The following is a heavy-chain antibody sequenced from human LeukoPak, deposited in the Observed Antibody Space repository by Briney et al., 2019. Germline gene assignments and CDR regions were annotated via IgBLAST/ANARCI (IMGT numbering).Heavy chain of an antibody. CDR3: ATEAYYDRSGPHFDY. V-gene: IGHV4-4*02. Sequence: PSETLSLTCAVSGGSISSSNWWTWVRQPPGKGLEWIGEIYHAGNTNYNPSLKSRVTISVNKSKNQFALKLTSVTAADTAVYYCATEAYYDRSGPHFDYWGQGTLVTVSS. CDR2: IYHAGNT. J-gene: IGHJ4*02. CDR1: GGSISSSNW. D-gene: IGHD3-22*01.